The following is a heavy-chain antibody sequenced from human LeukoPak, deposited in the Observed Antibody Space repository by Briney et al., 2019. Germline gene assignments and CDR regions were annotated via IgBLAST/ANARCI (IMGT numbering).Heavy chain of an antibody. D-gene: IGHD6-19*01. CDR2: MNPNSGNT. CDR1: GYTFTSYD. CDR3: ATGTTSSGWTFDY. J-gene: IGHJ4*02. V-gene: IGHV1-8*01. Sequence: GASVKVSCKASGYTFTSYDINWVRQATGQGLEWMGWMNPNSGNTGYAQKFQGRVTMTRNTSISTAYMELSSLRSEDTAVYYCATGTTSSGWTFDYWGQGTLVTVSS.